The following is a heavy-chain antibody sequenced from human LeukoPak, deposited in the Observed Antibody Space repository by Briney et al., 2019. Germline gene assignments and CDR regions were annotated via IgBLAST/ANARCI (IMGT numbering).Heavy chain of an antibody. V-gene: IGHV4-39*07. D-gene: IGHD3-22*01. Sequence: PSETLSLTCTVSGGSISSSSYYWGWIRQPPGKGLEWIGSIYYSGSTYYNPSLKSRVTISVDTSKNQFSLKLSSVTAADTAVYYCARGTHSSGYYYYWGQGTLVTVSS. CDR3: ARGTHSSGYYYY. CDR2: IYYSGST. CDR1: GGSISSSSYY. J-gene: IGHJ4*02.